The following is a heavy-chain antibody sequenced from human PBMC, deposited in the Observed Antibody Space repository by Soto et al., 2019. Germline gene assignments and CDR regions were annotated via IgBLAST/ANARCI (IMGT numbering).Heavy chain of an antibody. CDR3: ASAKAWRSEF. V-gene: IGHV4-34*02. CDR1: GGSFSDYY. Sequence: QVQLQQWGAGLLKPSETLSLTCAVYGGSFSDYYWSWVRQPPGEGLEWIGEINHRGNTNYNPSLKSRVTLSVDTPKNQFSLKLSSVTAAATAVYFCASAKAWRSEFWGQGTLVTVSS. CDR2: INHRGNT. D-gene: IGHD3-10*01. J-gene: IGHJ4*02.